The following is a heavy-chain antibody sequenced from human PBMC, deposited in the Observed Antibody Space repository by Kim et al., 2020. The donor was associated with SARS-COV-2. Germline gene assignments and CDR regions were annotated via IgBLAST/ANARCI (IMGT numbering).Heavy chain of an antibody. CDR1: GFTFSSYA. V-gene: IGHV3-23*01. D-gene: IGHD3-10*01. Sequence: GGSLRLSCAASGFTFSSYAMSWVRQAPGKGLEWVSAISGSGGSTYYADSVKGRFTISRDNSKNTLYLQMNSLRAEDTAVYYCAKDFLIITSQGRMVRGVRDYWGQGTLVTVSS. CDR2: ISGSGGST. J-gene: IGHJ4*02. CDR3: AKDFLIITSQGRMVRGVRDY.